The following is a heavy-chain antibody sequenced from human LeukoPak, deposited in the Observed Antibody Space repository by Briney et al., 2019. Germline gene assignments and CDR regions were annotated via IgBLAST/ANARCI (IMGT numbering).Heavy chain of an antibody. CDR2: IRSKAYGGTT. Sequence: GGSLRLSCTASGFTFGDYAMSWVRQAPGKGLEWVGFIRSKAYGGTTEYAASVKGRFTISSDDSKSIAYLQMNSLKTEDTAVYYCTRAVVTTMIVVVTPLYYFDYWGQGTLVTVSS. V-gene: IGHV3-49*04. J-gene: IGHJ4*02. CDR3: TRAVVTTMIVVVTPLYYFDY. CDR1: GFTFGDYA. D-gene: IGHD3-22*01.